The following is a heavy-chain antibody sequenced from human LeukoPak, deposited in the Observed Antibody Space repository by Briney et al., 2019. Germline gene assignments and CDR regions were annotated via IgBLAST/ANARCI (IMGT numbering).Heavy chain of an antibody. CDR3: ARDWGGDAFDI. J-gene: IGHJ3*02. CDR1: GFTFSSYW. D-gene: IGHD3-16*01. Sequence: GGSLGLSCAASGFTFSSYWMTWVRQAPGKGLEWVANIKQDGSEKYYVDSVKGRFTISRDNAKNSLYLQMNSLRAEDTAVYYCARDWGGDAFDIWGQGTMVTVSS. V-gene: IGHV3-7*03. CDR2: IKQDGSEK.